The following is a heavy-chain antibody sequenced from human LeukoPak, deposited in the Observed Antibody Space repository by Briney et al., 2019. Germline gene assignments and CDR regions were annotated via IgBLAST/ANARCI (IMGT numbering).Heavy chain of an antibody. CDR2: IGGSGVST. V-gene: IGHV3-23*01. CDR3: ARGHGSV. CDR1: GFTFTSYA. Sequence: PGGSLRLSCEASGFTFTSYAMSWVRQAPGKGLECVSVIGGSGVSTNYADSVKGRFTISRDNSKNTLFLQMNSLRAEDTAVYYCARGHGSVWGQGTTVTVSS. J-gene: IGHJ6*02. D-gene: IGHD3-10*01.